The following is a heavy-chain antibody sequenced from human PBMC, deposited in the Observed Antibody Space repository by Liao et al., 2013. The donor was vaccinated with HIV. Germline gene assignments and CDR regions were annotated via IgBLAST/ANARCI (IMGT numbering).Heavy chain of an antibody. Sequence: QVQLQESGPGLVKPSQTLSLTCAVSGGSISSGGFSWSWIRQPPGKGLEWIGYIYQSGKTFYNPSLKSRVTISLDTSKNHFSLNLTSVTAADTAVYYCAREKYYDFWSGYYGDYYYYMDVWGKGTTVTVSS. V-gene: IGHV4-30-2*01. CDR1: GGSISSGGFS. CDR3: AREKYYDFWSGYYGDYYYYMDV. J-gene: IGHJ6*03. D-gene: IGHD3-3*01. CDR2: IYQSGKT.